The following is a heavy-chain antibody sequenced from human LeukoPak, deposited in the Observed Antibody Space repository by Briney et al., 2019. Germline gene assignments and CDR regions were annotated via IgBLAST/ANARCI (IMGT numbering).Heavy chain of an antibody. CDR2: IYYSGST. V-gene: IGHV4-39*07. D-gene: IGHD6-6*01. J-gene: IGHJ6*03. CDR1: GCSISNSSDY. Sequence: SETLSLTCTASGCSISNSSDYWGWIRQPPGKGLEWTGSIYYSGSTAYNLSLKIRVTISVDTSKNQFSLKLRSVTAADTAVYYCAREIPSSSSIDYYYYMDVWGKGTTVTVSS. CDR3: AREIPSSSSIDYYYYMDV.